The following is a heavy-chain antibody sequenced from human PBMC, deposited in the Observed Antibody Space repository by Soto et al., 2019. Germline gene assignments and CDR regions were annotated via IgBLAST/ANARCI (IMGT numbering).Heavy chain of an antibody. D-gene: IGHD5-18*01. Sequence: SETLSLTCTVSGGSISSYYWSWIRQPPGKGLEWIGYIYYSGSTNYNPSLKSRVTISVDTSKNQFSLKLSSVTAADTAVYYCARGDTAMVYYYGMDVWGQGTTVTVSS. CDR1: GGSISSYY. CDR2: IYYSGST. J-gene: IGHJ6*02. CDR3: ARGDTAMVYYYGMDV. V-gene: IGHV4-59*01.